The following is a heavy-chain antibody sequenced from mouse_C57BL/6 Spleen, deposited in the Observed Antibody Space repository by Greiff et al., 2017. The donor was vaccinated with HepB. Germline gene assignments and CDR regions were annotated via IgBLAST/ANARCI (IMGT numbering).Heavy chain of an antibody. CDR2: IYPSDSET. V-gene: IGHV1-61*01. J-gene: IGHJ4*01. D-gene: IGHD2-2*01. CDR3: ARYGYDGLYAMDY. Sequence: VQLQQSGAELVRPGSSVKLSCKASGYTFTSYWMDWVKQRPGQGLEWIGNIYPSDSETHYNQKFKDKATLTVDKSSSTAYMQLSSLTSEDSAVYYCARYGYDGLYAMDYWGQGTSVTVSS. CDR1: GYTFTSYW.